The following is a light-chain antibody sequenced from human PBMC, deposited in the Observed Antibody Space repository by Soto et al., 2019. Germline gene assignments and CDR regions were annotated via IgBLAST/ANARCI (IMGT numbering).Light chain of an antibody. Sequence: SYELTQPPSVSVSPGQTARITCSGDALPKQYAYWYQQKPGQAPVLVIYKDSERPSGIPERFSGSKSGTSVSLAITGLRGEDEADYHCQSYDSSLTNAVFGGGTKVTVL. CDR1: ALPKQY. CDR3: QSYDSSLTNAV. V-gene: IGLV3-25*02. CDR2: KDS. J-gene: IGLJ2*01.